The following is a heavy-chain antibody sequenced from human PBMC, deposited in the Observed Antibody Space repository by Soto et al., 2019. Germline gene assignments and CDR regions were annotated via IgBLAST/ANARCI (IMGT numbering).Heavy chain of an antibody. CDR2: INPSGGST. D-gene: IGHD6-13*01. CDR1: GYTFTSYY. V-gene: IGHV1-46*03. CDR3: ARASAAAGTSVDY. Sequence: ASLKVSCKASGYTFTSYYMHWVRQALGQGLEWMGIINPSGGSTSYAQKFQGRVTMTRDTSTSTVYMELSSLRSEDTAVYYCARASAAAGTSVDYWGQGTLVNVS. J-gene: IGHJ4*02.